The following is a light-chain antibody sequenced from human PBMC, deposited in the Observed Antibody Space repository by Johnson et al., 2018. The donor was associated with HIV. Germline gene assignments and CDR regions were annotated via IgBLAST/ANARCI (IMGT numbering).Light chain of an antibody. CDR2: DNN. CDR1: SSNIGNNY. CDR3: GAWDSSLSGV. J-gene: IGLJ1*01. V-gene: IGLV1-51*01. Sequence: QSVLTQPPSVSAAPGQKVTISCSGSSSNIGNNYVSWYQQLPGTAPKLLIYDNNKRPSGIPDRFSGSKSGTSATLGITGLQTVDEAVYYCGAWDSSLSGVFGTGTKVTVL.